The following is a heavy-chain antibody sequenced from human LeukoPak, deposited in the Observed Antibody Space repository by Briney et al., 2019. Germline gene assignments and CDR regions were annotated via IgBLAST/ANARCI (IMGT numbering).Heavy chain of an antibody. D-gene: IGHD6-19*01. J-gene: IGHJ4*02. V-gene: IGHV4-34*01. CDR1: GGSFSGYY. CDR3: ARGTSRGSGWGPAYYFDY. CDR2: INHSGST. Sequence: SETLSLTCAVYGGSFSGYYWSWIRQPPGKGLEWIGEINHSGSTNYNPSLKSRVTISVDTSKNQFSLKLSSVTAADTAVYYCARGTSRGSGWGPAYYFDYWGQGTLVTVSS.